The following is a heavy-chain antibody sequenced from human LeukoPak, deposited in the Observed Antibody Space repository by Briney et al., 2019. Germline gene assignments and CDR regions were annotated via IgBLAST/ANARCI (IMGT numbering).Heavy chain of an antibody. D-gene: IGHD5-18*01. V-gene: IGHV4-59*01. CDR3: ARDRRGYGSFDS. CDR2: IYDSGST. Sequence: PSETLSLTCTVSDGSISSYYWNWIRQPPGEGLEWIGFIYDSGSTHYNPSLYSRLTISVDTSKNQFSLKLTSVTAADTAVYYCARDRRGYGSFDSWGQGTLVTVSS. CDR1: DGSISSYY. J-gene: IGHJ4*02.